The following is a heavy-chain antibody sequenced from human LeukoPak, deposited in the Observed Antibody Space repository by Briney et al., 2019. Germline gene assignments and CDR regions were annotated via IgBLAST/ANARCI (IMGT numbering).Heavy chain of an antibody. CDR1: GYTFTSYA. J-gene: IGHJ4*02. CDR3: ARDHPLGAYNY. CDR2: INAGNGNT. D-gene: IGHD1-26*01. V-gene: IGHV1-3*01. Sequence: ASVKVSCKASGYTFTSYAMHWVRQAPGQRLEWMGSINAGNGNTKYSQKFQGRVTITRDTSASTAYMELSSLRSEDTAVYYCARDHPLGAYNYWGQGTLVTVSS.